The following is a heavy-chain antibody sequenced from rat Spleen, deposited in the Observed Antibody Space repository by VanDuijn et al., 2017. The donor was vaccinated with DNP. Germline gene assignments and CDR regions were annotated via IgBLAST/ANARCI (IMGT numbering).Heavy chain of an antibody. J-gene: IGHJ3*01. CDR1: GFTFSSFP. CDR2: ISTSGGST. CDR3: ATQGQLQWFPY. V-gene: IGHV5-46*01. Sequence: EVHLVESGGGLVQPGRSMKLSCAASGFTFSSFPMAWVRQAPTKGLEWVATISTSGGSTYYRDSVKGRFTISRDNAKSILYLQMDSLRSEDTATYYCATQGQLQWFPYWGQGSLVTVSS. D-gene: IGHD1-5*01.